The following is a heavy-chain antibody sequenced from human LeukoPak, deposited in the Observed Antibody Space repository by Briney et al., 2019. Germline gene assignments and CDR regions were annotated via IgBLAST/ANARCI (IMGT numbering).Heavy chain of an antibody. CDR2: IYTSENT. V-gene: IGHV4-4*07. J-gene: IGHJ6*03. Sequence: KPSETLSLTCTVSGGSISSYYWSWIRQPAGKGLEWIGRIYTSENTEYNPSLKSRVTMSVDMSTSQFSLRLTSVTAADTAVYYCAREADYGDYSKSFYYMDVWGKGTTVTVSS. D-gene: IGHD4-17*01. CDR1: GGSISSYY. CDR3: AREADYGDYSKSFYYMDV.